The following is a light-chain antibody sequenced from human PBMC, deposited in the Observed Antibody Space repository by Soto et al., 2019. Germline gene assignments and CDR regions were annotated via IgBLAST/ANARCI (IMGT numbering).Light chain of an antibody. CDR3: SSYTSSSTRV. J-gene: IGLJ2*01. V-gene: IGLV2-14*03. CDR1: SSDVGGYNY. Sequence: QSALTQPASVSGSPGQSITISCTGTSSDVGGYNYVSWYQQHPAKAPKLMIYDVRDRPSGVSNRFSGSKSGNTASLTISGLQAEDEADYYCSSYTSSSTRVFGGGTKVTVL. CDR2: DVR.